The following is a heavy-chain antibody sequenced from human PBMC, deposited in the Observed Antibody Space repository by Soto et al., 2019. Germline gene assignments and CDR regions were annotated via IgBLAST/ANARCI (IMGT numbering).Heavy chain of an antibody. D-gene: IGHD3-22*01. CDR3: ARHLSYYYDSSGSKNWFDP. J-gene: IGHJ5*02. CDR2: IIPIFGTA. CDR1: GGTFSSYA. V-gene: IGHV1-69*13. Sequence: SVKVSCKAPGGTFSSYAISWVRQAPGQGLEWMGGIIPIFGTANYAQKFQGRVTITADESTSTAYMELSSLRSEDTAVYYCARHLSYYYDSSGSKNWFDPWGQGTLVTVSS.